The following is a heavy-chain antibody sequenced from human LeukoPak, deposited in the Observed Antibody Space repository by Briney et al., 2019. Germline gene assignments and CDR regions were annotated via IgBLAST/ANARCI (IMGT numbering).Heavy chain of an antibody. D-gene: IGHD3-10*01. J-gene: IGHJ6*02. V-gene: IGHV4-30-2*01. CDR2: IYHSGST. Sequence: PSQTLSLTCAVSGGSISSGGYSWSWIRQPPGKGLEWIGYIYHSGSTYYNPSLKSRVTISVDRSKNQFSLKLSSVTAADTAVYYCARAGAAMVRDQGYYYYGMDVWGQGTTVTVSS. CDR3: ARAGAAMVRDQGYYYYGMDV. CDR1: GGSISSGGYS.